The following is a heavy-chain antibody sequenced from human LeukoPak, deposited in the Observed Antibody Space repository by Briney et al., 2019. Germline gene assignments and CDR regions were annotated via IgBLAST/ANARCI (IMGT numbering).Heavy chain of an antibody. D-gene: IGHD5-24*01. Sequence: ASVKVSCKASGYTFTGYYIHWVRQAPGQGLEWMGWINPNSGATNYAQKFLGRVTMTRDTSISTAYVELSSLRSEDTAVYYCARAGLEVAREDWYFDLWGRGTLVTVSS. CDR3: ARAGLEVAREDWYFDL. CDR1: GYTFTGYY. CDR2: INPNSGAT. V-gene: IGHV1-2*02. J-gene: IGHJ2*01.